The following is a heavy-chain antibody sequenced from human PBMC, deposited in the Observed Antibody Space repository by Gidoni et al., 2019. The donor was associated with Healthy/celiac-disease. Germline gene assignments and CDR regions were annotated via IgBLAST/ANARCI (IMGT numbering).Heavy chain of an antibody. CDR3: ARDRPVRWLLSY. V-gene: IGHV3-33*01. Sequence: QVQLVESGGGVVQPGRSLRLSCAASGFTFSSYGMHWVRQAPGKGLEWVAVIWYDGSNKYYADAVKGRFTISRDNSKNTLYLQMNSLRAEDTAVYYCARDRPVRWLLSYWGQGTLVTVSS. CDR1: GFTFSSYG. CDR2: IWYDGSNK. D-gene: IGHD3-22*01. J-gene: IGHJ4*02.